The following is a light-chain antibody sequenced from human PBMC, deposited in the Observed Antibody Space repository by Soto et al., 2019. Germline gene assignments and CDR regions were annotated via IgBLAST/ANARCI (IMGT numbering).Light chain of an antibody. J-gene: IGKJ5*01. CDR3: QQARRFPIT. CDR2: AAS. V-gene: IGKV1-12*01. Sequence: DIQITQSPSSLSSSVVERVTISCRASQDISNWLAWYQQKPGEAPKFLIYAASNLQSGVPSKFSVSGSGTDFTLTISSLQPEDFAVYYCQQARRFPITFGQGTRLEI. CDR1: QDISNW.